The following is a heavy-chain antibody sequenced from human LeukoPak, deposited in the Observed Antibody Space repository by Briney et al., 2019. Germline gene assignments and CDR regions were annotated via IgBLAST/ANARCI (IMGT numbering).Heavy chain of an antibody. CDR2: ISGSGGST. CDR1: GFTFGSYA. CDR3: AKDLSPADYYDSRGYYVRGDFDY. D-gene: IGHD3-22*01. Sequence: GGSLRLSCAASGFTFGSYAMTWVRQAPGKGLEWVSGISGSGGSTYFADSVKGRFTISRDNSKNTLYVQMNSLRAEDTAVYFCAKDLSPADYYDSRGYYVRGDFDYWGQGTLVTVSS. V-gene: IGHV3-23*01. J-gene: IGHJ4*02.